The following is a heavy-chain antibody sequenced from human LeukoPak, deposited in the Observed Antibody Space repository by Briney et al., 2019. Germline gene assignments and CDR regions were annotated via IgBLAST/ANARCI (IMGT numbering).Heavy chain of an antibody. CDR2: TSYSVTT. CDR3: ARDRGDYYDTSGALDY. J-gene: IGHJ4*02. D-gene: IGHD3-22*01. V-gene: IGHV4-31*03. CDR1: GGSISSGDYY. Sequence: SQTLSLTCTVSGGSISSGDYYWSWIRQHSGKGLEWIGYTSYSVTTNYNPSLKSRVTMSVDTSKNQVSLKLKSVTAADTAVYYCARDRGDYYDTSGALDYWGQGTLVTVSS.